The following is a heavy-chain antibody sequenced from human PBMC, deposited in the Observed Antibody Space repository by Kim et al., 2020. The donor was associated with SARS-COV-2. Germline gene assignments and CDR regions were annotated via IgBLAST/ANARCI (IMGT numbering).Heavy chain of an antibody. CDR3: AKERRKYCSGGSCHLEY. V-gene: IGHV3-33*06. Sequence: KDRLTISRDNSKNTLYLQMNNLRAEDTAVYYCAKERRKYCSGGSCHLEYWGQGTLVTVSS. J-gene: IGHJ4*02. D-gene: IGHD2-15*01.